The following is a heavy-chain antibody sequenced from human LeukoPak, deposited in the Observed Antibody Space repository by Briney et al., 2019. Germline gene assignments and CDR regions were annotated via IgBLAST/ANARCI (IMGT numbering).Heavy chain of an antibody. CDR1: GFTFSSYA. CDR2: ISYDGSNK. Sequence: GGSLRLSCAASGFTFSSYAVHWVRQAPGKGLEWVAVISYDGSNKYYADSVKGRFTISRDNSKNTLYLQMNSLRAEDTAVYYCARVSNYDYVWGSFDYWGQGTLVTVSS. D-gene: IGHD3-16*01. CDR3: ARVSNYDYVWGSFDY. J-gene: IGHJ4*02. V-gene: IGHV3-30-3*01.